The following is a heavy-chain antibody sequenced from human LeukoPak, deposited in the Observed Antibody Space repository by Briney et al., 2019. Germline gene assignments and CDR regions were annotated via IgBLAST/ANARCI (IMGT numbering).Heavy chain of an antibody. J-gene: IGHJ4*02. D-gene: IGHD6-13*01. V-gene: IGHV4-4*07. CDR2: IYTSGST. CDR3: ARDIGRGTSSWYGLDY. CDR1: GGSISSYY. Sequence: SETLSLTCTVSGGSISSYYWSWIRQPAGKGLEWIGRIYTSGSTNYNPSLKSRVTTSVDTSKNQFSLKLSSVTAADTAVYYCARDIGRGTSSWYGLDYWGQGTLVTVSS.